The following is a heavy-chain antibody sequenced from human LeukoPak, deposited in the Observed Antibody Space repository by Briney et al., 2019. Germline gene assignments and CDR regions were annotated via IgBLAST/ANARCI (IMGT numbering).Heavy chain of an antibody. Sequence: GGSLRLSCAASGFTFSSYAMHWVRQAPGKGLEWVALIWYDGSNKYYTDSVKGRLTISRDNSKDTLFLQMNSLRAEDTAVYYCAREGPRGNSQFDYWGQGTLVTVSS. CDR1: GFTFSSYA. D-gene: IGHD2/OR15-2a*01. V-gene: IGHV3-33*08. CDR2: IWYDGSNK. J-gene: IGHJ4*02. CDR3: AREGPRGNSQFDY.